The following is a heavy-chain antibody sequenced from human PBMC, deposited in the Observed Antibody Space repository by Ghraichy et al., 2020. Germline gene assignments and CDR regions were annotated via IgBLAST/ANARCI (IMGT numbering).Heavy chain of an antibody. CDR1: GYTFTSYD. J-gene: IGHJ6*02. D-gene: IGHD3-22*01. CDR2: MNPNSGNT. CDR3: ARAGGDEITMTWAYGMDV. Sequence: ASVKVSCKASGYTFTSYDINWVRQATGQGLEWMGWMNPNSGNTGYAQKFQGRVTMTRNTSISTAYMELSSLRSEDTAVYYCARAGGDEITMTWAYGMDVWGQGTTVTVSS. V-gene: IGHV1-8*01.